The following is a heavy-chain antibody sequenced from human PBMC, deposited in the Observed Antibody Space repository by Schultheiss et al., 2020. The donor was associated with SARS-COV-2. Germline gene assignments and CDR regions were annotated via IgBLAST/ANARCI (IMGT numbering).Heavy chain of an antibody. V-gene: IGHV4-34*01. D-gene: IGHD6-19*01. CDR2: INHSGST. CDR3: ARVPRIAVAGAYYFDY. J-gene: IGHJ4*02. Sequence: SETLSLTCAVYGGSFCGYYWSWIRQPPGKGLEWIGEINHSGSTNYNPSLKSRVTISVDTSKNQFSLKLSSVTAADTAVYYCARVPRIAVAGAYYFDYWGQGTLVTVSS. CDR1: GGSFCGYY.